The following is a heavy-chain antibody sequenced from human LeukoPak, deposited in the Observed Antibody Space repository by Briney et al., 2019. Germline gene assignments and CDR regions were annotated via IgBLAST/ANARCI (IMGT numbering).Heavy chain of an antibody. CDR3: ARDHAYQRLDAFDI. J-gene: IGHJ3*02. V-gene: IGHV1-18*01. Sequence: ASVKVSCKASGFTFTSYGITWVRQAPGQGLEWMGWISAYNDDTNYAQKFQGRVTMTTDSFTSTVPSTAYMELRSLRSDDTAVYYCARDHAYQRLDAFDIWGQGTLVTVSS. D-gene: IGHD2-2*01. CDR2: ISAYNDDT. CDR1: GFTFTSYG.